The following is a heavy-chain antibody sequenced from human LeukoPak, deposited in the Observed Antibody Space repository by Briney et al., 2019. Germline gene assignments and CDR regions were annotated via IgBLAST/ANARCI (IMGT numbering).Heavy chain of an antibody. CDR2: MNPNSGNT. CDR3: ARELREGSTYYYGMDV. CDR1: GYTFTSYD. J-gene: IGHJ6*02. V-gene: IGHV1-8*01. Sequence: ASVKVSCKASGYTFTSYDINWLRQATGQGLEWMGWMNPNSGNTGYAQKFQGRVTMTRNTSISTAYMELSSLRSEDTAVYYCARELREGSTYYYGMDVWGQGTTVTVSS. D-gene: IGHD1-26*01.